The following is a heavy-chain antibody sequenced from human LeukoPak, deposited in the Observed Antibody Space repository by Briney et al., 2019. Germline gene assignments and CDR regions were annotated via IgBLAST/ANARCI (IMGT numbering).Heavy chain of an antibody. Sequence: GGSLRPSCVVSGVAFRAYVMGWGGQGPGKGLEWVSGISGSGGRTYYADSVEGRFTISRDNSKNTLYLQMNSLRAEDTAVYYCAKGRERFEGRFEPWGQGTLVTVSS. J-gene: IGHJ5*02. CDR2: ISGSGGRT. D-gene: IGHD5-24*01. CDR1: GVAFRAYV. CDR3: AKGRERFEGRFEP. V-gene: IGHV3-23*01.